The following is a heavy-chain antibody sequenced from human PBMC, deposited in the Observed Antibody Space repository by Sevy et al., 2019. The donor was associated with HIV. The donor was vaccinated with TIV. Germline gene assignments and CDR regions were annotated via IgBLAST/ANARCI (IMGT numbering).Heavy chain of an antibody. CDR2: IWNDRSNK. CDR3: ASLPNNYYDISGSSGDDAFDI. Sequence: GGSLRLSCAAYGFTFSIYGMHWVRQAPGKGLEWVAVIWNDRSNKHYADSVKGRFTISRDNAKNTLYLQMNSLRVADTAVYYCASLPNNYYDISGSSGDDAFDIWGQGTRVTVSS. CDR1: GFTFSIYG. V-gene: IGHV3-33*01. D-gene: IGHD3-22*01. J-gene: IGHJ3*02.